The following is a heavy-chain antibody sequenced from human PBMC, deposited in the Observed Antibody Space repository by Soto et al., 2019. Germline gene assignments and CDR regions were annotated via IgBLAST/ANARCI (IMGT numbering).Heavy chain of an antibody. D-gene: IGHD3-16*01. J-gene: IGHJ5*02. CDR1: GGSITNYC. Sequence: KTSETLSLTCTVSGGSITNYCWSWIRQPAGKGLEWIGRIYTKETTNYNLSFRNRVTMSVDTSKNQFSLKLDAVTAADTAVYYCARDDYKDGGNNWFDPWGQGTLITV. V-gene: IGHV4-4*07. CDR3: ARDDYKDGGNNWFDP. CDR2: IYTKETT.